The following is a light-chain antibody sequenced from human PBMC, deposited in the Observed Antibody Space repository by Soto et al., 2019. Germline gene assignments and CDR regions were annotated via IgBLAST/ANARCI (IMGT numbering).Light chain of an antibody. J-gene: IGLJ2*01. CDR2: EVS. Sequence: QSVLTQPASVSGSPGQSITISCTGTSSDVGGYDYVSWYQHHPGKVPKLIIYEVSKRPSGVSHRFSGSKSGNTASLTISGLQAEDEADHYCSSYTGSSALVFGGGTKLIVL. CDR1: SSDVGGYDY. CDR3: SSYTGSSALV. V-gene: IGLV2-14*01.